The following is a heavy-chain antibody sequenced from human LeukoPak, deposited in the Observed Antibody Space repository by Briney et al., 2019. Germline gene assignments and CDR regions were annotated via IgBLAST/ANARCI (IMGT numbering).Heavy chain of an antibody. D-gene: IGHD1-26*01. V-gene: IGHV4-39*01. Sequence: SETLSLTCTVSGGSISSSTYYWGWVRQPPGKGLEWIGSIYYSGTTYYNPSLKSRVTISVDTSKNQFPLKLSSVTAADTAVYYCARWGATNGGHDFWGQGTLVTVSS. CDR3: ARWGATNGGHDF. CDR2: IYYSGTT. CDR1: GGSISSSTYY. J-gene: IGHJ4*02.